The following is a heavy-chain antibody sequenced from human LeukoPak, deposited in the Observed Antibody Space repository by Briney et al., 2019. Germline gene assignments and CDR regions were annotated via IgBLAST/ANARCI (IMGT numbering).Heavy chain of an antibody. Sequence: SETLSLTCAVYGGSFSGYYWSWIRQPPGKGLEWIGEINHSGSTNYNPSLKSRVTISVDTSKNQFSLKLSSVTAADTAVYYCARSPKYYYGSGTGGFDPWGQGTLVTVSS. J-gene: IGHJ5*02. D-gene: IGHD3-10*01. V-gene: IGHV4-34*01. CDR1: GGSFSGYY. CDR2: INHSGST. CDR3: ARSPKYYYGSGTGGFDP.